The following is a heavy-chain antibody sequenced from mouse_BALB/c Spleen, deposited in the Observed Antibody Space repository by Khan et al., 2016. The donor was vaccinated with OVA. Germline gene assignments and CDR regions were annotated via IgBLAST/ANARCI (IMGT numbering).Heavy chain of an antibody. J-gene: IGHJ3*01. Sequence: QVQLQQPGAELVKPGASVKISCKASGYTFTSYYLYWVKQRPGQGLEWIGGINPNNGVSHFNEKFKNKATLTVDSSSSTAYMQLNSLSSEDSAVYYCARSGDGNPFAYWGQGTLVTVSA. D-gene: IGHD2-1*01. CDR3: ARSGDGNPFAY. CDR1: GYTFTSYY. CDR2: INPNNGVS. V-gene: IGHV1S81*02.